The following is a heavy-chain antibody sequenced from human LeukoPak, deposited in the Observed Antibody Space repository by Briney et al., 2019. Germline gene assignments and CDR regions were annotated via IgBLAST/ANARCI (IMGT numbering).Heavy chain of an antibody. V-gene: IGHV4-59*12. Sequence: SETLSLTCTVSGDSLSSYYWSWVRQPPGKGLEWIGHIYYIGSTNYNPSLKSRVTISVDTSKNQFSLKLSSVTAADTAVYYCARTSWGIDYWGQGTLVTDSS. CDR1: GDSLSSYY. CDR3: ARTSWGIDY. J-gene: IGHJ4*02. CDR2: IYYIGST. D-gene: IGHD7-27*01.